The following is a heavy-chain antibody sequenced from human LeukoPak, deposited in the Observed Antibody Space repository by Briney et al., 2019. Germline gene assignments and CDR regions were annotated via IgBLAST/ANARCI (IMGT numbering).Heavy chain of an antibody. Sequence: GESLKISCKGSGYSFPNYWIAWVRQMPGKGLEWMGIIYPGDSDTRYSPSFQGQVTISADKSISTAYLQWNSLKASDTAMYYCARFVGACSGGSCYSDYWGQGTLVTVSS. D-gene: IGHD2-15*01. CDR2: IYPGDSDT. CDR1: GYSFPNYW. CDR3: ARFVGACSGGSCYSDY. V-gene: IGHV5-51*01. J-gene: IGHJ4*02.